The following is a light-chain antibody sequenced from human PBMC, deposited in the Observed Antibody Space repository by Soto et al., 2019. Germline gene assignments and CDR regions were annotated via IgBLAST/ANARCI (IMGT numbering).Light chain of an antibody. J-gene: IGLJ2*01. CDR1: SSNIGAGYD. Sequence: QSVLTQPPSVSEAPGQRVTISCTGSSSNIGAGYDVHWYQQLPVTAPQLLIYGNSRRPSGVPDRFSGSKSGTSASLAISGLQAEDEADYYCQSYDSSRSVVFGGGTKLTVL. CDR2: GNS. CDR3: QSYDSSRSVV. V-gene: IGLV1-40*01.